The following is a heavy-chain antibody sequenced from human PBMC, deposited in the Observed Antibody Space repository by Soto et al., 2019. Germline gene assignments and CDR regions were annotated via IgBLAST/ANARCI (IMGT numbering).Heavy chain of an antibody. D-gene: IGHD6-13*01. J-gene: IGHJ4*02. CDR2: IYTGGST. CDR1: GFIVSTNY. CDR3: AKDDWLIAAAGQDY. V-gene: IGHV3-53*01. Sequence: EVQLVESGGGLIQPGGSLRLSCAASGFIVSTNYMTWVRQAPGKGLECVSVIYTGGSTYYADSVKGRLTISRDNSKNTLYLQMNSLRAEDTAVYYCAKDDWLIAAAGQDYWGQGTLVTVSS.